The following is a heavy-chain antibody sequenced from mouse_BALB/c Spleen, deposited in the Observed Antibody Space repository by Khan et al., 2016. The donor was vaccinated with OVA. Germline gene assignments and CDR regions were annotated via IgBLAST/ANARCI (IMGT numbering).Heavy chain of an antibody. J-gene: IGHJ1*01. D-gene: IGHD6-2*01. Sequence: QIQLVQSGPELKKPGETVKTSCKASGYTFTNYGMNWVKQAPGKGVKWMGWINTYTGEPTYADDFKGRFVFSLETSASTAYLQISNLKNEDMTTYFCARISSYWYSDVWGAGTTVTVSS. CDR2: INTYTGEP. CDR3: ARISSYWYSDV. V-gene: IGHV9-1*02. CDR1: GYTFTNYG.